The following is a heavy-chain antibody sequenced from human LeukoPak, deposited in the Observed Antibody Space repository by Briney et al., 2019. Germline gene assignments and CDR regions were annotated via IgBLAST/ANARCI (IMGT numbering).Heavy chain of an antibody. J-gene: IGHJ3*02. V-gene: IGHV4-39*01. CDR2: IYYSGST. CDR1: GGSISSYY. Sequence: SETLSLTCTVSGGSISSYYWGWIRQPPGKGLEWIGSIYYSGSTYYNPSLKSRVTISVDTSKNQCSLKLSSVTAADTAVYYCASGVGATDAFDIWGQGTMVTVSS. CDR3: ASGVGATDAFDI. D-gene: IGHD1-26*01.